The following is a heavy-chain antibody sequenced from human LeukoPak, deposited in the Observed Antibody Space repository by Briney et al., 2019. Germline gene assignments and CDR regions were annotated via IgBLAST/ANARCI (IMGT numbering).Heavy chain of an antibody. CDR1: GGSISSDY. CDR2: IYYSGNT. D-gene: IGHD1-26*01. CDR3: ARRSLVRTVGYYYAMDV. Sequence: SETLSLTCTVSGGSISSDYWSWIRQPPGKGLEWIGYIYYSGNTNYNPSLKSRVTISVDTSKKQFSLQLSSVTAADTAVYFCARRSLVRTVGYYYAMDVWGQGTTVTVSS. V-gene: IGHV4-59*08. J-gene: IGHJ6*02.